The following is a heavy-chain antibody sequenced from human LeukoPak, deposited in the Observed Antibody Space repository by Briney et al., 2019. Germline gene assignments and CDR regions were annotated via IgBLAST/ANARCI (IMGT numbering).Heavy chain of an antibody. CDR1: GCTFSSYA. V-gene: IGHV3-23*01. CDR2: ISGSGGST. J-gene: IGHJ4*02. Sequence: PGGSLRLSCAASGCTFSSYAMSWVRQAPGKGLEWVSAISGSGGSTYYADSVKGRFTISRDNSKNTLYLQMNSLRAEDTAVYYCAKFPHVWGTYFDYWGQGTLVTVSS. CDR3: AKFPHVWGTYFDY. D-gene: IGHD3-16*01.